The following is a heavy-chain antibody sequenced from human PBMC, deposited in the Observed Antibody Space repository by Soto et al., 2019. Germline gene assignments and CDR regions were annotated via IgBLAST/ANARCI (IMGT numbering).Heavy chain of an antibody. V-gene: IGHV3-33*01. CDR3: ARDRERFLEWDCCDY. D-gene: IGHD3-3*01. J-gene: IGHJ4*02. CDR1: GFTFSSYG. CDR2: IWYDGSNK. Sequence: QVQLVESGGGVVQPGRSLRLSCAASGFTFSSYGMHWVRQAPGKGLEWVAVIWYDGSNKYYADSVKGRFTISRDNSKNTLYLQMNSLRAEDTAVYYCARDRERFLEWDCCDYWGQGTLVTVSS.